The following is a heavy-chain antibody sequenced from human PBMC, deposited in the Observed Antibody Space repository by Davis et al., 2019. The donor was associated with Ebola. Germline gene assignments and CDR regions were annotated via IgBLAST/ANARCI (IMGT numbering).Heavy chain of an antibody. J-gene: IGHJ6*02. CDR1: GFTFSSYW. D-gene: IGHD2-15*01. CDR2: IKQDGSEK. CDR3: ARDSYSLYYYGMDV. V-gene: IGHV3-7*03. Sequence: PGGSLRLSCAASGFTFSSYWMSWVRQAPGKGLEWVANIKQDGSEKYYVDSVKGRFTISRDNAKNSLYLQMNSLRAEDTAVYYCARDSYSLYYYGMDVWGQGTTVTVSS.